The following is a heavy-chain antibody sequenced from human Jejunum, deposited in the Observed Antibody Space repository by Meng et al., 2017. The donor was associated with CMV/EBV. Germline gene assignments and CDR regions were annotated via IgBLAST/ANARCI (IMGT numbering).Heavy chain of an antibody. CDR2: MNPNSGNT. V-gene: IGHV1-8*01. CDR3: ANSRSRGIPDY. Sequence: KAAGYTFTSYDSNWVRQATGQGLEWMGWMNPNSGNTGYAQKFQGRVTMTRNTSISTAYMELSSLRSEDTAVYYCANSRSRGIPDYWGQGTLVTVSS. D-gene: IGHD3-16*01. J-gene: IGHJ4*02. CDR1: GYTFTSYD.